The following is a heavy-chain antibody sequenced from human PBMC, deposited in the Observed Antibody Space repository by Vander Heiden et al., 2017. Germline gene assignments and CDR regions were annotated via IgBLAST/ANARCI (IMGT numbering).Heavy chain of an antibody. Sequence: EVQLVESGGGLVKPGGSLRLSGAVSGFTSSTYDMNWVRQAPRKGLEWVSSISGSSTYIYYADSVEGRFTVSRDNAKNSLYLQMNSLRAEDTAVYYCARDPYYDSSVAFDIWGQGTMVTVSS. CDR1: GFTSSTYD. CDR2: ISGSSTYI. D-gene: IGHD3-22*01. J-gene: IGHJ3*02. CDR3: ARDPYYDSSVAFDI. V-gene: IGHV3-21*01.